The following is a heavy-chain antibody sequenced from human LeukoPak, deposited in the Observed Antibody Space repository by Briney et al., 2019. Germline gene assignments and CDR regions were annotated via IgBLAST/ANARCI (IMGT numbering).Heavy chain of an antibody. J-gene: IGHJ4*02. D-gene: IGHD3-16*01. Sequence: PGGSLRLSCAASGFTFSSYSMNWVRQAPGKGLEWISYINGKGNIIDHAASVKGRFTISRDNAKNLLYLEINSLRVEDTAVYYCARENWGSLPHWGQGTLVTVSS. CDR1: GFTFSSYS. V-gene: IGHV3-48*04. CDR3: ARENWGSLPH. CDR2: INGKGNII.